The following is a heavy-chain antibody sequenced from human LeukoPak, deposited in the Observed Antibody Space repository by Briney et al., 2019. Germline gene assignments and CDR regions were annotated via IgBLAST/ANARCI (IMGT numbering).Heavy chain of an antibody. CDR2: ISNSAVST. V-gene: IGHV3-23*01. Sequence: PGGSLRLSCAASRFTFSSDSMTWVRQAPGKGLEWVSTISNSAVSTFYADPVKGRFSISRDNSKNTLYLHMSSLSAEDTAMYYCAKDSFSTMWGPGTLVTVSS. CDR3: AKDSFSTM. CDR1: RFTFSSDS. J-gene: IGHJ4*02. D-gene: IGHD2/OR15-2a*01.